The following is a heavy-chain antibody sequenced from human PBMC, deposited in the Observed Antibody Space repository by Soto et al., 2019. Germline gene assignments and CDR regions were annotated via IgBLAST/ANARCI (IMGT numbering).Heavy chain of an antibody. Sequence: SETLSLTCTVSGGSISSGGYYWSWIRQHPGKGLEWIGYIYYSGSTYYNPSLKSRVTISVDTSKNQFSLKLSSVTAADTAVYYCARAPSYNFYYYYMDVWGKGTTVTVSS. V-gene: IGHV4-31*03. CDR2: IYYSGST. CDR1: GGSISSGGYY. CDR3: ARAPSYNFYYYYMDV. D-gene: IGHD1-20*01. J-gene: IGHJ6*03.